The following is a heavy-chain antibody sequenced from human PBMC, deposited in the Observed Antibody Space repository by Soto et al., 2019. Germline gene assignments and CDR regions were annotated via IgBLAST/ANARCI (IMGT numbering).Heavy chain of an antibody. J-gene: IGHJ3*02. CDR2: ISGSGGST. CDR1: GFTFSSYA. CDR3: AKEGVRDYDSSGYYPVKAFDI. Sequence: LRLSCAASGFTFSSYAMSWVRQAPGKGLEGVSAISGSGGSTYYADSVKGRFTISRDNSKNTLYPQMNSLRAEDTAVYYCAKEGVRDYDSSGYYPVKAFDIWGQGTMVTVSS. D-gene: IGHD3-22*01. V-gene: IGHV3-23*01.